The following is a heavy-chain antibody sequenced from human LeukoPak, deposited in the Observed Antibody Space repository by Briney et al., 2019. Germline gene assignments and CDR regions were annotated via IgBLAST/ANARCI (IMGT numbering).Heavy chain of an antibody. CDR3: TSDPRIGRYFDY. J-gene: IGHJ4*02. V-gene: IGHV3-15*01. CDR1: GFTFNSAW. Sequence: PGGSLRLSCAASGFTFNSAWMNWVRQVPGKGLEWVGRVKSKTDGGTTDYAAPVQGRFTISRDDSEDTLYLQMNSLKTEDTAVYYCTSDPRIGRYFDYWGQGTLVTVSS. D-gene: IGHD1-26*01. CDR2: VKSKTDGGTT.